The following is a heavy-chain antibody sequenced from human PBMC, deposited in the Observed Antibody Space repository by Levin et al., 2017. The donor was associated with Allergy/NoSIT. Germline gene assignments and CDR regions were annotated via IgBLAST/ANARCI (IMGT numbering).Heavy chain of an antibody. D-gene: IGHD6-19*01. CDR2: INSDGSST. CDR1: GFTFSRYW. CDR3: ARKSDLGWFFDY. V-gene: IGHV3-74*01. J-gene: IGHJ4*02. Sequence: RGESLKISCAASGFTFSRYWMHWVRQAPGKGLVWVSRINSDGSSTSYADSVKGRFTISRDNAKNTLYLQMNSLRAEDTAVYYCARKSDLGWFFDYWGQGTLVPVSS.